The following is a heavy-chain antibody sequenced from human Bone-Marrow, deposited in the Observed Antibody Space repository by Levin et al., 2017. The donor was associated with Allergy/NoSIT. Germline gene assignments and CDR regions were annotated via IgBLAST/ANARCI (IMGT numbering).Heavy chain of an antibody. V-gene: IGHV3-48*03. CDR1: GFTFSSYE. CDR2: ISSSGSTI. J-gene: IGHJ6*02. CDR3: ARDRVAARAYYYYGMDV. D-gene: IGHD6-6*01. Sequence: GGSLRLSCAASGFTFSSYEMNWVRQAPGKGLEWVSYISSSGSTIYYADSVKGRFTISRDNAKNSLYLQMNSLRAEDTAVYYCARDRVAARAYYYYGMDVWGQGTTVTVSS.